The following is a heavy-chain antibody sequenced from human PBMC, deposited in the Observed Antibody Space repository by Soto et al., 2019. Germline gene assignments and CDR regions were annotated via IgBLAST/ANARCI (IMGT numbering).Heavy chain of an antibody. Sequence: SETLSLTCTVSGGSVSSGSYYWSWIRQPPGKGLEWIGYIYYSGSTNHNPSLKSRVTISVDTSKNQFSLKLSSVTAADTAVYYCARDWYAGLSSSYYGIDVWGQGTTVTVSS. V-gene: IGHV4-61*01. CDR3: ARDWYAGLSSSYYGIDV. J-gene: IGHJ6*02. D-gene: IGHD3-16*02. CDR1: GGSVSSGSYY. CDR2: IYYSGST.